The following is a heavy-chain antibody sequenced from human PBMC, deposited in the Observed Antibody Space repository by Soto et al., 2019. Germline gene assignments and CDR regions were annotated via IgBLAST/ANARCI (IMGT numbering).Heavy chain of an antibody. J-gene: IGHJ4*02. D-gene: IGHD3-22*01. CDR2: ISYGGGTT. V-gene: IGHV3-23*01. CDR3: AKNPGYYYDNTGYHFDY. CDR1: EFTFSNYA. Sequence: PGGSLRLSWAGSEFTFSNYAMSWGRQAPGKGLEWVSAISYGGGTTYYADSVKGRFTISRDNSKNTLYLQMNSLRAEDTAVYYCAKNPGYYYDNTGYHFDYWGQGTLVTVSS.